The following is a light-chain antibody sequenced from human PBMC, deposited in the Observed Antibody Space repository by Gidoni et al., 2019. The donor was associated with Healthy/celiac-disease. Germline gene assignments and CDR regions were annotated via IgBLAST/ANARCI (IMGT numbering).Light chain of an antibody. Sequence: DIVMTPSPDSLAVSLGARAPINCKSSQSVLYSSNNKNYLAWYQQKPGQPPKLLIYWASTRESGVPDRFSGSGSGTDFTLTISSLQAEDVAVYYCQQYYSTPLTFGGGTKVEIK. V-gene: IGKV4-1*01. CDR3: QQYYSTPLT. J-gene: IGKJ4*01. CDR2: WAS. CDR1: QSVLYSSNNKNY.